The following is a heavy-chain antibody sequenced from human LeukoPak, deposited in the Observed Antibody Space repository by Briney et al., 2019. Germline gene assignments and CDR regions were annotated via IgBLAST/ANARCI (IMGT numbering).Heavy chain of an antibody. D-gene: IGHD1-1*01. CDR1: GFTFSGSA. Sequence: GGSLRLSCTASGFTFSGSAMHWVRQASGKGLEWVGRIRTKANNYATVYAASVKGRFTISRDDSKNTAYLQMNSLKTEDTAVYYCTSGLSVRRSNNTPVDYWGQGTLVTVSS. CDR2: IRTKANNYAT. CDR3: TSGLSVRRSNNTPVDY. V-gene: IGHV3-73*01. J-gene: IGHJ4*02.